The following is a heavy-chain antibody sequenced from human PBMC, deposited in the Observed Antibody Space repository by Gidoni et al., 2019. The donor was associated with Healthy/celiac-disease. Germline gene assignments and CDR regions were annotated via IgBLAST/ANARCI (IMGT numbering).Heavy chain of an antibody. CDR3: ARDGREYYDFWSGYYGYNWFDP. D-gene: IGHD3-3*01. J-gene: IGHJ5*02. V-gene: IGHV3-48*02. CDR1: GFTFSSYS. Sequence: EVQLVESGGGLVQPVGSLRLSCAASGFTFSSYSMHWVRQAPGEGLEWVSYISSSSSTIYYSESVKGRFTISRDNAKNSLYLQRNSLRDEDTAVYYCARDGREYYDFWSGYYGYNWFDPWGQGTLVTVSS. CDR2: ISSSSSTI.